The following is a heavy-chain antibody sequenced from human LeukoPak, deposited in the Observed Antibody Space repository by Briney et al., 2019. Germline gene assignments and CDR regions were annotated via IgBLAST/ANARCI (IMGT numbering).Heavy chain of an antibody. D-gene: IGHD4-17*01. CDR1: GFTFSSYA. J-gene: IGHJ4*02. CDR3: TRGSYGDYEY. CDR2: IDPSSTYI. Sequence: PGGSLRLSCAASGFTFSSYAMNWVRQAPGKGLEWVSSIDPSSTYIYYADSVKGRFTISRDNAQNSLYLQMNSLRAEDTAVYYCTRGSYGDYEYWGQGTLVTVSS. V-gene: IGHV3-21*01.